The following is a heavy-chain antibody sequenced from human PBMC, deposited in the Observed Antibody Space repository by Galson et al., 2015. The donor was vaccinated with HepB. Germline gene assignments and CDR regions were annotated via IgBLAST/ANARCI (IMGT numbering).Heavy chain of an antibody. D-gene: IGHD6-19*01. V-gene: IGHV4-59*01. CDR2: IYYSGST. CDR1: GGSISSYY. Sequence: QVQLQESGPGLVKPSETLSLTCTVSGGSISSYYWSWIRQPPGKGLEWIGYIYYSGSTNYNPSLKSRVTISVDTSKNQFSLKLSSVTAADTAVYYCARLTGRAVVDYWGQGTLVTVSS. CDR3: ARLTGRAVVDY. J-gene: IGHJ4*02.